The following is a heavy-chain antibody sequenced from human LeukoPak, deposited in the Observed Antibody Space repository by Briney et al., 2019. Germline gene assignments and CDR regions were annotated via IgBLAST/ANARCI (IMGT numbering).Heavy chain of an antibody. CDR3: ARLKDNVTKLDY. CDR2: INQDGSER. CDR1: GFTFNAYW. V-gene: IGHV3-7*01. D-gene: IGHD2-8*01. J-gene: IGHJ4*02. Sequence: GGSLRLSCAASGFTFNAYWMSWVRQAPGKGLEWVASINQDGSERRYVDSVQGRFTISRDNTKNSLFLQMNSLRAEDTAVYYCARLKDNVTKLDYWGQGTLVTVSS.